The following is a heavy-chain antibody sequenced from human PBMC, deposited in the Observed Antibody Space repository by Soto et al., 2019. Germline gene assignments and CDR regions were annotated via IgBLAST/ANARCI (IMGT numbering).Heavy chain of an antibody. CDR2: VYYSGGT. CDR3: VRQGIGNVHGLVDV. D-gene: IGHD1-1*01. CDR1: SGPSSSHN. V-gene: IGHV4-59*08. Sequence: QVQLQQSGPGLVKPSETLSLTCTVSSGPSSSHNWGWIRQPPGRGLEWIGYVYYSGGTSYNPSLKSRVTRAADTSTNPNTRTLTSVNGADTPVYYGVRQGIGNVHGLVDVWGQGTTVSVSS. J-gene: IGHJ6*02.